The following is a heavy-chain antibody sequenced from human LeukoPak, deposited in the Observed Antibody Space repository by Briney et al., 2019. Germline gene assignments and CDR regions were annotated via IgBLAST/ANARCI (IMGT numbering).Heavy chain of an antibody. J-gene: IGHJ4*02. CDR2: IYYSGST. Sequence: SETLSLTCTVSGGSISGSGYYWGWIRRPPGKGLEWIGSIYYSGSTYYNPSLKSRVTISVDTSKNQFSLRLSSVTAAGTAVYYCARHVIDTSGYYLDYFDYWGQGTLVTVSS. D-gene: IGHD3-22*01. V-gene: IGHV4-39*01. CDR3: ARHVIDTSGYYLDYFDY. CDR1: GGSISGSGYY.